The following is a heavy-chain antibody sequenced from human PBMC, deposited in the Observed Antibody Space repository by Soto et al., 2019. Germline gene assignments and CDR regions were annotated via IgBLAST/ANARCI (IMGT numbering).Heavy chain of an antibody. CDR1: GGSISSGGYY. V-gene: IGHV4-31*03. D-gene: IGHD1-1*01. J-gene: IGHJ6*02. CDR2: IYYSGST. Sequence: SETLSLTCTVSGGSISSGGYYWSWIRQHPGKGLEWIGYIYYSGSTYYNPSLKSRVTISVDTSKNQFSLKLSSVTAADTAVYYCARANDGYYYYYGMDVWSQGTTVTVSS. CDR3: ARANDGYYYYYGMDV.